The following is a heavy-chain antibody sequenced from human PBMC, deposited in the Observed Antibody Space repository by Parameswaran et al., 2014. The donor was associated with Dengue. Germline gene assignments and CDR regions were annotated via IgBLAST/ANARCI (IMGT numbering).Heavy chain of an antibody. D-gene: IGHD5-18*01. J-gene: IGHJ4*02. CDR2: MSPKSGNT. V-gene: IGHV1-8*01. CDR3: AKGRDSYGGVLTK. Sequence: WVRQAPGQGLEWMGWMSPKSGNTGYAQKFQGRVTMTRNTSTSTAYMELRSLRSEDTAVYYCAKGRDSYGGVLTKWGQGNPGHRLL.